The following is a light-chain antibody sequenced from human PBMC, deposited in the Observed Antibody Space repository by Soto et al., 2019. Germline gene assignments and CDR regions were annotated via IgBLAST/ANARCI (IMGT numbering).Light chain of an antibody. V-gene: IGLV1-40*01. CDR1: SANIGAAYN. J-gene: IGLJ1*01. CDR3: QSYDSSLSGYV. Sequence: QSLRAQPPSLSGAPGQRVNISCTGSSANIGAAYNVDWYQQLPGTAPKLLIYGNNNRPSGVPARFSGSKSGTSASLAIAGLQAEDEGDYYCQSYDSSLSGYVFATGTKVTVL. CDR2: GNN.